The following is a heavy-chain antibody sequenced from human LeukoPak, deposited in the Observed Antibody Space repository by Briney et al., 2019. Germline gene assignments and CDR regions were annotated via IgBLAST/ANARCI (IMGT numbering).Heavy chain of an antibody. Sequence: SETLSLTCAVSGGSISSYYWSWIRQPPGKGLEWIGYIYYTGSTNYNPSLKGRVTISVDTSKNQFSLKLSSVTAADTAVYYCARSCSSTSCSDYWGQGTLVTVSS. V-gene: IGHV4-59*08. CDR2: IYYTGST. D-gene: IGHD2-2*01. J-gene: IGHJ4*02. CDR3: ARSCSSTSCSDY. CDR1: GGSISSYY.